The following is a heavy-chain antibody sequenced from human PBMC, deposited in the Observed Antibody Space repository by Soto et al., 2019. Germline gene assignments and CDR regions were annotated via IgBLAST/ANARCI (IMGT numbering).Heavy chain of an antibody. CDR3: AKLLGAVTEVIDYFAY. CDR2: IYYRGNT. CDR1: GGSISSRSYY. V-gene: IGHV4-39*01. D-gene: IGHD1-26*01. J-gene: IGHJ4*02. Sequence: PSETLSLTCTVAGGSISSRSYYWGWIRQPPWKGLEWIGSIYYRGNTYYNPSLKSRITMPVDTSKNQFSLKLSCVTAADTAVYYCAKLLGAVTEVIDYFAYWGQGTLVTVSS.